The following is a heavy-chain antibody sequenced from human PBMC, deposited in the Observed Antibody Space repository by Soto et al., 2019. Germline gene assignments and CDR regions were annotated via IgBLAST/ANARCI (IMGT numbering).Heavy chain of an antibody. CDR1: GGTFSSYT. V-gene: IGHV1-69*02. Sequence: ASVKVSCKASGGTFSSYTISWVRQAPGQGLEWMGRIIPILGIANYAQKFQGRVTITADKSTSTAYMELSSLRSEDTAVYYCASIDQSSLYSSSWPGYYMDVWGKGTTVTVSS. CDR3: ASIDQSSLYSSSWPGYYMDV. D-gene: IGHD6-13*01. J-gene: IGHJ6*03. CDR2: IIPILGIA.